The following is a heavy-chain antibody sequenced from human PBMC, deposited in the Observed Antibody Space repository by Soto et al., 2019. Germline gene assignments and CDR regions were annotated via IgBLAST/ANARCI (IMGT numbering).Heavy chain of an antibody. D-gene: IGHD6-19*01. J-gene: IGHJ4*01. CDR3: VRVHVIIVAGSTFGY. V-gene: IGHV4-30-4*01. CDR2: IYWCGGD. CDR1: PSCISSGDYY. Sequence: SQRMPFTGIVGPSCISSGDYYWSWIRQPPRKRLQWIGYIYWCGGDIDSPCLSSRITRSVHTSNLQSSLKLTSVTAADTAVYYCVRVHVIIVAGSTFGYWGHGTRGTVSS.